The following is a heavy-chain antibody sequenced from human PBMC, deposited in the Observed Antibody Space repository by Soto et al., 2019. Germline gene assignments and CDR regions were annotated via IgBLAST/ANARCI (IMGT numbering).Heavy chain of an antibody. J-gene: IGHJ5*02. CDR3: AKRNSKGYCSGGSCLAGPFDP. V-gene: IGHV3-23*01. CDR1: GFTFSSYA. CDR2: ISGSGGST. Sequence: GGSLRLSCAASGFTFSSYAMSWVRQAPGKGLEWVSAISGSGGSTYYADSVKGRFTISRDNSKNTLYLQMNSLRAEDTAVYYCAKRNSKGYCSGGSCLAGPFDPWGQGTLVTVSS. D-gene: IGHD2-15*01.